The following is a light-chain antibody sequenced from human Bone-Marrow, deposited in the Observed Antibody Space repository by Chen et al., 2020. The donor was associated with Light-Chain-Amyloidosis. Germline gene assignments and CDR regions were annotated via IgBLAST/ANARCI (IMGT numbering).Light chain of an antibody. Sequence: SYVLTQPSSVSVAPGQTATIACAGNNIGSTSVHRYQQTPGQAPLLVVYDDSYRPSGIPERLSGSNSGNTATLAISRDEARDETDYYYKVWDKSSDRPVLGGGTKLTVL. V-gene: IGLV3-21*02. CDR2: DDS. J-gene: IGLJ3*02. CDR1: NIGSTS. CDR3: KVWDKSSDRPV.